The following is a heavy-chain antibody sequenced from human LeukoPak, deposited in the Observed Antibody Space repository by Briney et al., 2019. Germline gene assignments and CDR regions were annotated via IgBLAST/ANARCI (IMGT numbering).Heavy chain of an antibody. CDR2: INWNGDST. CDR3: ARNTGTTWYGYYFDS. D-gene: IGHD6-13*01. V-gene: IGHV3-20*04. CDR1: GFTFDDYG. J-gene: IGHJ4*02. Sequence: GGSLRLSCAASGFTFDDYGMSWVRQAPGKGLEWVSGINWNGDSTGYVESVKGRFTISRDNAKNSLYLQMNSMRAEDTAFYYCARNTGTTWYGYYFDSWGQGTLVTVSS.